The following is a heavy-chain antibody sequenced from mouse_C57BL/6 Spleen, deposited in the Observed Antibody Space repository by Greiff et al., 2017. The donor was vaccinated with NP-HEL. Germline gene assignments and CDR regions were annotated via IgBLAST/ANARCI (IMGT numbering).Heavy chain of an antibody. CDR3: ANYDYDGVFAY. D-gene: IGHD2-4*01. CDR1: GFTFSSYA. Sequence: EVHLVESGGGLVKPGGSLKLSCAASGFTFSSYAMSWVRQTPEKRLEWVATISDGGSYTYYPDKVKGRFTISRDNAKNNLYLQMSHLKSEDTAMYYCANYDYDGVFAYWGQGTLVTVSA. CDR2: ISDGGSYT. J-gene: IGHJ3*01. V-gene: IGHV5-4*01.